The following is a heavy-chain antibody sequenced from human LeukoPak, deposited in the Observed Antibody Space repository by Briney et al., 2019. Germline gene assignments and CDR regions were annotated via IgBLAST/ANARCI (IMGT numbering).Heavy chain of an antibody. CDR1: GFTFSSYG. D-gene: IGHD5-12*01. V-gene: IGHV3-33*01. J-gene: IGHJ4*02. CDR3: ARDLGYGVRFDY. CDR2: IWYDGSNK. Sequence: PRGSLRLSCAASGFTFSSYGMHWVRQAPGKGLEWVAVIWYDGSNKYYADSVKGRFTISRDNSKNTLYLQMNSLRAEDTAVYYCARDLGYGVRFDYWGQGTLVTVSS.